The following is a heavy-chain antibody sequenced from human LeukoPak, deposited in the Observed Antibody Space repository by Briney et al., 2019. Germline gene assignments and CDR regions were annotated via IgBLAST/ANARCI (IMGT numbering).Heavy chain of an antibody. Sequence: PSETLSLTCTVSGGSISSSSYYWGWIRQPPGKGLEWIGSIYYSGSTNYNPSLKSRVTISVDTSKNQFSLKLSSVTAADTAVYYCARLDSSGWYGHKDYYYYGMDVWGQGTTVTVSS. V-gene: IGHV4-39*07. D-gene: IGHD6-19*01. CDR1: GGSISSSSYY. CDR3: ARLDSSGWYGHKDYYYYGMDV. J-gene: IGHJ6*02. CDR2: IYYSGST.